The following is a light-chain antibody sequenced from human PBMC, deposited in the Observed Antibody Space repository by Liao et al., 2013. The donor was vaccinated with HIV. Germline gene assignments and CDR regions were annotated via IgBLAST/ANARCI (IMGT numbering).Light chain of an antibody. CDR3: QVWDSSINYV. Sequence: SYELTQPPSVSVSPGQTASITCSGDKLGQKYACWYQQKPGQSPLLVIYQDSKRPSGVPERFSGSNSDNRATLTISGTQAIDEADYYCQVWDSSINYVFGTGTKVTVL. J-gene: IGLJ1*01. CDR1: KLGQKY. CDR2: QDS. V-gene: IGLV3-1*01.